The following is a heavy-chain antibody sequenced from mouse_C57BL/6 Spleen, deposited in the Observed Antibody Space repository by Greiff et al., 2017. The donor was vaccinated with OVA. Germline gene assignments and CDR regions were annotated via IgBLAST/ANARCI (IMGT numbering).Heavy chain of an antibody. J-gene: IGHJ3*01. CDR2: INPGSGGT. V-gene: IGHV1-54*01. CDR3: ARRGGIRWDTGAWFAY. D-gene: IGHD1-1*01. Sequence: QVQLQQSGAELVRPGTSVKVSCKASGYAFTNYLIEWVKQRPGQGLEWIGVINPGSGGTNYNEKFKGKATLTADKSSSTAYMQLSSLTSEDSAVYFCARRGGIRWDTGAWFAYWGQGTLVTVSA. CDR1: GYAFTNYL.